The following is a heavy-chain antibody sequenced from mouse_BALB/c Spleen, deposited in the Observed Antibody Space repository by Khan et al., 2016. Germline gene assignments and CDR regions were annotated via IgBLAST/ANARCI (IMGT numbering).Heavy chain of an antibody. CDR3: ARYDGYSCAY. CDR2: ISYSAST. CDR1: GDSITSGY. J-gene: IGHJ3*01. V-gene: IGHV3-8*02. D-gene: IGHD2-3*01. Sequence: EGQRQEPGPSLVKPSQTLSLTCSVTGDSITSGYWYWIRKFPGNKLEYVGYISYSASTYYNPSLKSRISITRDTSKSHYYLQLNSVTTEDKAPCYCARYDGYSCAYWGQGTLVTVSA.